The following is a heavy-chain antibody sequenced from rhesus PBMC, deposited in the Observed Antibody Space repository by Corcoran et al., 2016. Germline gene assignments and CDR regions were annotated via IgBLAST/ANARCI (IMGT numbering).Heavy chain of an antibody. CDR3: ASREYSYSSDS. D-gene: IGHD5-12*01. CDR2: IYGKSENT. CDR1: GGSISDTYY. Sequence: QVQLQESGPGLVKPSETLSLTCAVSGGSISDTYYWNWIRQPTEKGLEWIGMIYGKSENTYDNPSLKSRVTISNDTSKTQFFMKRSSVTAADTAVYYCASREYSYSSDSGGQGVLVTVSS. V-gene: IGHV4S9*01. J-gene: IGHJ4*01.